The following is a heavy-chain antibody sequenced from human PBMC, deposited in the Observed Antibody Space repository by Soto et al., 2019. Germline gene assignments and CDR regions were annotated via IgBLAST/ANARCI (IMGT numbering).Heavy chain of an antibody. Sequence: GSGPTLVNPTQTLTLTCTFSGFSLSTSGVGVGWIRQPPGKALEWLALIYWDDDKRYSPSLKSRLTITKDTSKNQVVLTMTNMDPVDTATYYCAHILYYGSSSYCWFASWGKGSLVPVSS. CDR2: IYWDDDK. V-gene: IGHV2-5*02. CDR3: AHILYYGSSSYCWFAS. CDR1: GFSLSTSGVG. J-gene: IGHJ5*01. D-gene: IGHD3-10*01.